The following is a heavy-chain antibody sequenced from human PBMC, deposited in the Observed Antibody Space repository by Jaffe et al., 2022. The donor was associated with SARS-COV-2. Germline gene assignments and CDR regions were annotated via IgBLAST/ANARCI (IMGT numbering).Heavy chain of an antibody. J-gene: IGHJ4*02. CDR3: AKDRFYYDSSGEFDY. D-gene: IGHD3-22*01. CDR2: ISYDGSNK. V-gene: IGHV3-30*18. CDR1: GFTFSSYG. Sequence: QVQLVESGGGVVQPGRSLRLSCAASGFTFSSYGMHWVRQAPGKGLEWVAVISYDGSNKYYADSVKGRFTISRDNSKNTLYLQMNSLRAEDTAVYYCAKDRFYYDSSGEFDYWGQGTLVTVSS.